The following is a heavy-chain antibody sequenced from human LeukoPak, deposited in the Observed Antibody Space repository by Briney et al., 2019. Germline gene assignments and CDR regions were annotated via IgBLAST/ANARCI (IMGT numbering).Heavy chain of an antibody. V-gene: IGHV3-30*07. CDR1: GFTFSSYA. CDR3: ARVLRSVVVANGGAFDI. CDR2: ISYDGSNK. D-gene: IGHD3-22*01. J-gene: IGHJ3*02. Sequence: GGSLRLSCAASGFTFSSYAMHWVRQAPGKGLEWVAVISYDGSNKYYADSVKGRFTISRDNSKNTLYLQMKSLRAEDTAVYYCARVLRSVVVANGGAFDIWGQGTMVTVSS.